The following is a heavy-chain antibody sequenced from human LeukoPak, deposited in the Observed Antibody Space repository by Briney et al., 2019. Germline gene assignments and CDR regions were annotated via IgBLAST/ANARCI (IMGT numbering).Heavy chain of an antibody. CDR2: VYWNDDK. V-gene: IGHV2-5*01. J-gene: IGHJ4*02. CDR1: GFSLTTGGVG. CDR3: AHRLYSGSLRGCNFDY. D-gene: IGHD1-26*01. Sequence: VSGPTLVKPTQALTLTCTFSGFSLTTGGVGVGWIRQPPGKALEWLAIVYWNDDKRYNPSLKNRLTITKDTSKNQVVLTMTNTDPVDTGTYYCAHRLYSGSLRGCNFDYWGQGTLVTVSS.